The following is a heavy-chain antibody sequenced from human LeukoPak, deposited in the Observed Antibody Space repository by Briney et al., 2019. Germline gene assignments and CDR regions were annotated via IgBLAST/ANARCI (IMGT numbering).Heavy chain of an antibody. D-gene: IGHD7-27*01. J-gene: IGHJ4*02. CDR3: ARDRLGMVDY. CDR2: ISGSGDST. CDR1: GFTFSNYA. Sequence: GGSLRLPCAASGFTFSNYAMSWVRQAPGKGLEWVSDISGSGDSTNYADSVKGRFTISRDNAKNSLYLQMNSLRAEDTAVYYCARDRLGMVDYWGQGTLVTVSS. V-gene: IGHV3-23*01.